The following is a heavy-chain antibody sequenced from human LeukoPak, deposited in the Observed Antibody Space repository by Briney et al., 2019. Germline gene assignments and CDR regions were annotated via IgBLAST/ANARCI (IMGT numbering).Heavy chain of an antibody. V-gene: IGHV4-59*01. J-gene: IGHJ4*02. D-gene: IGHD3-3*01. Sequence: SETLSLTCTVSGASISSYYWSWIRQPPGKGLEWIGYIYYTGSTNYNPSLKSRVTISVDTSKNRFSLKLSSVTAADTAVYYCARGYYDFPYWGQGTLVTVSS. CDR2: IYYTGST. CDR1: GASISSYY. CDR3: ARGYYDFPY.